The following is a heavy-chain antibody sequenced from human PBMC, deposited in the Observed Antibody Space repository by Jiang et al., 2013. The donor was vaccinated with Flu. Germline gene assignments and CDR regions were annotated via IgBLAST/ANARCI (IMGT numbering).Heavy chain of an antibody. D-gene: IGHD3-16*01. CDR3: AREKPDRTYVHSYGMDV. CDR1: DFSFNTYT. Sequence: QLVESGGGLVTPGGSLRLSCEASDFSFNTYTMNWVRQAPGKGLEWVSSISITSKYIYYGDSVKGRFTISRDNARNLLFLQMDSLRAEDTGIYYCAREKPDRTYVHSYGMDVWGQGTTVTVSS. V-gene: IGHV3-21*01. J-gene: IGHJ6*02. CDR2: ISITSKYI.